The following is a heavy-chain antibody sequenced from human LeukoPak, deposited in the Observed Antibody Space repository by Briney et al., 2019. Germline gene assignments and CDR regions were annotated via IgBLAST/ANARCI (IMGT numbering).Heavy chain of an antibody. J-gene: IGHJ4*02. Sequence: SETLSLTCTVSGGSISGYYCSWIRQPPGKGLEWIGQISYSGLTKYNPALKSRVTISVDTSKNQISVNLNSVTAADTAFYYCARHRAIAGPFDHWGPGTQVTVSS. CDR3: ARHRAIAGPFDH. CDR1: GGSISGYY. D-gene: IGHD2/OR15-2a*01. V-gene: IGHV4-59*08. CDR2: ISYSGLT.